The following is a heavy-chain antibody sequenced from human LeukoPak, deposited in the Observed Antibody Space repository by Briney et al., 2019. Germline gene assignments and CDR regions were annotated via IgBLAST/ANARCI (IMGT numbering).Heavy chain of an antibody. D-gene: IGHD4-17*01. V-gene: IGHV3-23*01. CDR1: GFTFSSYA. CDR2: ISGSGGST. CDR3: AKDYHDYGDYSITVFDF. J-gene: IGHJ4*02. Sequence: GGSLRLSCAASGFTFSSYAMSWVRQAPGKGLEWVSAISGSGGSTYYADSVKGRFTISRDNSKNTLYLQMNSLRAEDTAVYYCAKDYHDYGDYSITVFDFWGQGTLVAVSS.